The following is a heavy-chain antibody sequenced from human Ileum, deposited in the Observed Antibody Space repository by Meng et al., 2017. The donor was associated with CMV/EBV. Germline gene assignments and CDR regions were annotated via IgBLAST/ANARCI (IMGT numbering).Heavy chain of an antibody. CDR1: EFTFSSYA. V-gene: IGHV3-23*01. Sequence: GESLKISCAASEFTFSSYAMSWVRQAPGKGLEWVASISASGVSTYYADSVKGRFTISRDNSKNSLYLQINSLRAEDTAVCYCAKVLNPPRMRFSYYGMDVWGQGTTVTVSS. CDR2: ISASGVST. D-gene: IGHD3-10*01. CDR3: AKVLNPPRMRFSYYGMDV. J-gene: IGHJ6*02.